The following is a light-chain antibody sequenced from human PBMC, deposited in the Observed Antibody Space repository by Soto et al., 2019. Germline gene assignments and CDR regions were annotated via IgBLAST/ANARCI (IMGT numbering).Light chain of an antibody. J-gene: IGKJ5*01. CDR1: QSVSSSY. CDR3: QQYDSSPIT. V-gene: IGKV3-20*01. CDR2: GAS. Sequence: ENVLTQSPGTLSLSPGERATLSCRASQSVSSSYLAWYQQKPGQAPSLLIYGASRRATGIPDRFSGSGSGTDFTLTISRLEPEDFAVYYCQQYDSSPITFGQGTRLEI.